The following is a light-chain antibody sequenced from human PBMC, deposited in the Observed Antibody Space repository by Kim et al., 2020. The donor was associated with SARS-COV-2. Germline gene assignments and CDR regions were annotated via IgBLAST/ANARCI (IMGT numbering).Light chain of an antibody. CDR2: EVN. CDR3: TSYAGSDTLI. V-gene: IGLV2-8*01. J-gene: IGLJ2*01. CDR1: SSDIGGYKF. Sequence: QSALTQPPSASGSPGQSVTISCSGTSSDIGGYKFVSWYQQHPGKAPKLIIFEVNERPSGVPDRFSGSKSGNTASLTVSGLQPEDEAYYYCTSYAGSDTLIFGGGTQLTVL.